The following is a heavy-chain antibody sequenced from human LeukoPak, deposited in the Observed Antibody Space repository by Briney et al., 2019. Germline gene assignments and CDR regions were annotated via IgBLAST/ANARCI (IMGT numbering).Heavy chain of an antibody. CDR3: ARHGWVGATSGLPPRYFDY. CDR1: GYSFTSYW. V-gene: IGHV5-51*01. D-gene: IGHD1-26*01. CDR2: IYPGDSDT. J-gene: IGHJ4*02. Sequence: GESLKISFKGSGYSFTSYWIGWVRQMPGKGLEWMGIIYPGDSDTRYSPSFQGQVTISANKSISTAYLQWSSLKASDTAMYYCARHGWVGATSGLPPRYFDYWGQGTLVTVSS.